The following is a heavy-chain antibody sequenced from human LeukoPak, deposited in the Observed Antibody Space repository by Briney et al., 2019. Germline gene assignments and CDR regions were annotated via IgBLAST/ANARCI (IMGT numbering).Heavy chain of an antibody. CDR2: INPNSGGT. CDR1: GYTFTGYY. CDR3: ARDASGPWHWGGY. J-gene: IGHJ4*02. D-gene: IGHD6-19*01. V-gene: IGHV1-2*02. Sequence: GASVKVSCKASGYTFTGYYMHWVRQAPGQGLEWMGWINPNSGGTNYAQKFQGRVTMTRDTSISTAYMELSSLRSEDTAVYYCARDASGPWHWGGYWGQGTLVTVSS.